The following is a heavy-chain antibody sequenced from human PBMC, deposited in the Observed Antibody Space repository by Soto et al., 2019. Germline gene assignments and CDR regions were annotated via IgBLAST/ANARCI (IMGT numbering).Heavy chain of an antibody. Sequence: SETLSLTCTVSGGSISSSSYYWGWIRQPPGKGLEWIGSIYYSGSTYYNPSLKSRVTISVDTYKNQFSLKLSSVTAADTAVYYCASSPINYEFWSGYYTVAGHYYYYMDVWGKGTTVTVSS. V-gene: IGHV4-39*01. CDR3: ASSPINYEFWSGYYTVAGHYYYYMDV. D-gene: IGHD3-3*01. CDR2: IYYSGST. CDR1: GGSISSSSYY. J-gene: IGHJ6*03.